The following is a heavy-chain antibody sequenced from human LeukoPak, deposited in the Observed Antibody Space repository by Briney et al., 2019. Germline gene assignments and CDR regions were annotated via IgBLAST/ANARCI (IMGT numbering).Heavy chain of an antibody. CDR1: EFTVSSNY. J-gene: IGHJ2*01. CDR2: IYSGGST. Sequence: GGSLRLSCAASEFTVSSNYMSWVRQAPGKGLGWVSLIYSGGSTCYADSVKGRFTISRDNSKNTLYLQMNSLRAEDTAVYYCARAIGSVTIQRYFDLWGRGTLVTVSS. V-gene: IGHV3-53*01. CDR3: ARAIGSVTIQRYFDL. D-gene: IGHD4-17*01.